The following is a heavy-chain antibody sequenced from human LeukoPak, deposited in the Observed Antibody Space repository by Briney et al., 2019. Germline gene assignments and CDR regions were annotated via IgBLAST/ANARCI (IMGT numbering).Heavy chain of an antibody. J-gene: IGHJ4*02. Sequence: GGSLRLSCAASGFTVSSNYMTWVRQAPGKGQEWVSAISRGDSTYYAASVKGRFTISRDNSKNTLYLQMSSLRAENTAMYYCARDLNYGDYWGQGTLVTVSS. V-gene: IGHV3-53*01. CDR3: ARDLNYGDY. CDR1: GFTVSSNY. CDR2: ISRGDST.